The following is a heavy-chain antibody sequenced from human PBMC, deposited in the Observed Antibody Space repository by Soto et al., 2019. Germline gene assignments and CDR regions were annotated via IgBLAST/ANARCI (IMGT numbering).Heavy chain of an antibody. Sequence: PVASLKISCHCSGYTFSNVWIGWGRHLPWQGLEWMGIIYPGDHETRYSPSFLGKVTISAETSINTAYLQWSSLEASDSAFYFCARSPRSSPYFDFWGQGALVTVSS. J-gene: IGHJ4*02. CDR1: GYTFSNVW. CDR2: IYPGDHET. V-gene: IGHV5-51*01. D-gene: IGHD6-13*01. CDR3: ARSPRSSPYFDF.